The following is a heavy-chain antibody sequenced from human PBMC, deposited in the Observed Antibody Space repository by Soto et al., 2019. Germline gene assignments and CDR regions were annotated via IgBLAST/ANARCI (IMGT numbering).Heavy chain of an antibody. CDR2: ISYDGSNK. J-gene: IGHJ3*02. D-gene: IGHD2-2*01. CDR3: AKGWGVPAADAFDI. Sequence: QVQLVESGGGVVQPGRSLRLSCAASGFTFSSYGMHWVRQAPGKGLEWAAVISYDGSNKYYADSVKGRFTISRANSKNTLYLQMNSLRAEDTAVYYCAKGWGVPAADAFDIWGQGTMVTVSS. CDR1: GFTFSSYG. V-gene: IGHV3-30*18.